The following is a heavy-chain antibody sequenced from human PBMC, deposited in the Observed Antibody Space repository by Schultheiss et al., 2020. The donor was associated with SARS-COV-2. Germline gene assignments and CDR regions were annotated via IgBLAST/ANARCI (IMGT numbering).Heavy chain of an antibody. J-gene: IGHJ6*02. CDR3: ARGFARAVAGTYFRNYYGMDV. CDR2: ISSNGGST. CDR1: GFTFSSYA. V-gene: IGHV3-64*01. D-gene: IGHD6-19*01. Sequence: GGSLRLSCAASGFTFSSYAMHWVRQAPGKGLEYVSAISSNGGSTYYANSVKGRFTISRDNSKNTLYLQMGSLRAEDMAVYYCARGFARAVAGTYFRNYYGMDVWGQGTTVTVSS.